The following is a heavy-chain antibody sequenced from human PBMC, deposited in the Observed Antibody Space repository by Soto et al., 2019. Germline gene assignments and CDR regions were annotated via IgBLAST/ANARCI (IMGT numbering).Heavy chain of an antibody. V-gene: IGHV3-23*01. CDR2: ISGSGGST. CDR1: GFTFSSYA. D-gene: IGHD5-12*01. J-gene: IGHJ4*02. CDR3: AKGRVWLPFDY. Sequence: EVQLLESGGGLVQPGGSLRLSCAASGFTFSSYAMSWVRQAPGKGLEWVSAISGSGGSTYYADSVKGRFTISRDNSKSTLDLQMKSLRAEDTAVYYCAKGRVWLPFDYWGQGTLVTVSS.